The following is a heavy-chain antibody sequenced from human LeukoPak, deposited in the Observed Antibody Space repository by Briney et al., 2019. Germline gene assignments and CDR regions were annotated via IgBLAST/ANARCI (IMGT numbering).Heavy chain of an antibody. Sequence: SGTLSLTCTVSGASISSYYWSWIRQPPGKGLEWIGYMYYSGSTNYNPSLKSRVTMSADTSKNQFSLELNSVTAADTAVYYCARGYGDYVRIWGQGTLVTVSS. CDR1: GASISSYY. CDR2: MYYSGST. J-gene: IGHJ4*02. CDR3: ARGYGDYVRI. D-gene: IGHD4-17*01. V-gene: IGHV4-59*08.